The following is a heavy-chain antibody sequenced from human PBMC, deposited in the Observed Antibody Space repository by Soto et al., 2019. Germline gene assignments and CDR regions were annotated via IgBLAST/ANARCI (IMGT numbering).Heavy chain of an antibody. V-gene: IGHV3-21*01. J-gene: IGHJ5*02. CDR1: GFTFSSYS. CDR3: ARDGERGYSYGNNWFDP. CDR2: ISSSSSYI. D-gene: IGHD5-18*01. Sequence: LRLSCAASGFTFSSYSMNWVRQAPGKGLEWVSSISSSSSYIYYADSVKGRFTISRDNAKNSLYLQMNSLRAEDTAVYYCARDGERGYSYGNNWFDPWGQGTLVTVSS.